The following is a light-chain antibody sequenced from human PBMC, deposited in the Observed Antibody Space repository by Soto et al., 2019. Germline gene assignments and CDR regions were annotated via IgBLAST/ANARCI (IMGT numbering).Light chain of an antibody. Sequence: AIRMTRSPSSLSXSTGDRVXXXGGASQGISSYLAWYQQKPGKAPKLLIYKASTLKSGVPSRFSGSGSGTEFTLTISSLQPDDFATYYCQQYNSYSRTFGQGTKVDI. CDR1: QGISSY. CDR2: KAS. V-gene: IGKV1-8*01. J-gene: IGKJ1*01. CDR3: QQYNSYSRT.